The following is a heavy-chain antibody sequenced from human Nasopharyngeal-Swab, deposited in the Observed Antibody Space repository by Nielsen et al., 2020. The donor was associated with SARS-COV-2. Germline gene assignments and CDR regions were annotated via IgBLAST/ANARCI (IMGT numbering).Heavy chain of an antibody. D-gene: IGHD2-21*02. Sequence: GESLKISCAASGFTFNTYSMTWVRQVPGKGLEWVSLINGGGSLTYYADSVKGRFTISRDNSKNTLYLQMNRLKADDTAIYYCAKEAPSCGADCRSLSDYWGQGILVTVSS. CDR1: GFTFNTYS. J-gene: IGHJ4*02. CDR2: INGGGSLT. CDR3: AKEAPSCGADCRSLSDY. V-gene: IGHV3-23*01.